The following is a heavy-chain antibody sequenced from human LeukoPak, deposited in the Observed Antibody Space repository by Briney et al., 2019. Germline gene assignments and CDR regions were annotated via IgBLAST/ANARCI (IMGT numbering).Heavy chain of an antibody. Sequence: PGGSLRLSCAASGFTFSTYAMSWVRQAPGKGLEWVPTTSDSGGNIYYADSVKGRFTISRDNAKNSLYLQMNSLRAEDTAVYYCARDVSAFDIWGQGTMVTVSS. CDR1: GFTFSTYA. J-gene: IGHJ3*02. V-gene: IGHV3-23*01. CDR3: ARDVSAFDI. D-gene: IGHD5-18*01. CDR2: TSDSGGNI.